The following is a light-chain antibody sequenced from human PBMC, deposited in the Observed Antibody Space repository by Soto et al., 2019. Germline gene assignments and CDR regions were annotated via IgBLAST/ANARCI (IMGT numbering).Light chain of an antibody. CDR1: QSISTW. Sequence: GDRVSITCRASQSISTWLAWYQQQPGGAPRLLIYDASSLQSGVPSRFSGNGSGTEFTLTISSLQPDDFSSYYCQHYYNYPWTFGQGTKVDIK. CDR3: QHYYNYPWT. V-gene: IGKV1-5*01. CDR2: DAS. J-gene: IGKJ1*01.